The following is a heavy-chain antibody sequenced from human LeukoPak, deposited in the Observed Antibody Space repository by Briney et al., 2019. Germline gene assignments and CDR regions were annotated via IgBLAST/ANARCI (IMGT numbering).Heavy chain of an antibody. J-gene: IGHJ6*03. CDR3: ARESVLSVAAYYMDV. Sequence: ASVKVSCKASGYTFTGYYTHWVRQAPGQGLEWMGWINPNSGGTNYAQKFQGRVTMTRDTSISTAYMELSRLRSDDTAVYYCARESVLSVAAYYMDVWGKGTTVTVPS. D-gene: IGHD6-19*01. CDR1: GYTFTGYY. V-gene: IGHV1-2*02. CDR2: INPNSGGT.